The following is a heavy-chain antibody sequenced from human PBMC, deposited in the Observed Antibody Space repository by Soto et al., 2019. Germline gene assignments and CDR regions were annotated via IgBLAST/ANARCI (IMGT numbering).Heavy chain of an antibody. J-gene: IGHJ4*02. D-gene: IGHD5-12*01. V-gene: IGHV1-69*13. CDR3: AVADVDIVATTTPDY. CDR1: GGTFSSYA. CDR2: IIPIFGTA. Sequence: ASVKVSCKASGGTFSSYAISWVRQAPGQGLEWMGGIIPIFGTANYAQKFQGRVTITADESTSTAYMELSSLGSEDTAVYYCAVADVDIVATTTPDYWGQGTLVTRLL.